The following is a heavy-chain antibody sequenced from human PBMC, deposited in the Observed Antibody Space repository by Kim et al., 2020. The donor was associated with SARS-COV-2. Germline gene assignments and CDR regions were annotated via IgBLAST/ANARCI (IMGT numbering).Heavy chain of an antibody. D-gene: IGHD3-10*01. CDR3: ARAHPSSYIPN. Sequence: SETLSLTCTVSGGSISSYYWSWIRQPPGKGLEWIGYIYYSGSTNYNPSLKSRVTISVDTSKNQFSLKLSSVTAADTAVYYCARAHPSSYIPNWGQGTLVTVSS. V-gene: IGHV4-59*01. CDR1: GGSISSYY. CDR2: IYYSGST. J-gene: IGHJ4*02.